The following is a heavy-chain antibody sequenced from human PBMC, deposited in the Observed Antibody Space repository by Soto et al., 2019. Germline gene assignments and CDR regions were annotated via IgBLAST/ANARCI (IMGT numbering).Heavy chain of an antibody. Sequence: GGSLRLSCAASGFSLSSHSMNWVRQSPWKGLEWISYISGSSETKYNAAAVEGRFTTSRDNAKNLVYLQMNSLRDEDTALYYCARGTSLGYYSYGMDVWGQGTTVTVSS. CDR2: ISGSSETK. CDR1: GFSLSSHS. CDR3: ARGTSLGYYSYGMDV. D-gene: IGHD3-3*01. J-gene: IGHJ6*02. V-gene: IGHV3-48*02.